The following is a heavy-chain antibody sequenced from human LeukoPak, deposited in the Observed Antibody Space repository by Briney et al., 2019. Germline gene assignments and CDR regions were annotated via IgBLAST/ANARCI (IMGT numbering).Heavy chain of an antibody. J-gene: IGHJ5*02. D-gene: IGHD6-13*01. Sequence: SETLSLTCAVYGGSFSGYFCSWIRQPAGKGLEWIGRIDTSGSTNYNPSLKSRVTMSVDTSKNQFSLKLSSVTAADTAVYYCARVGSLSRGRNWFDPWGQGTLVTVSS. CDR2: IDTSGST. CDR1: GGSFSGYF. V-gene: IGHV4-59*10. CDR3: ARVGSLSRGRNWFDP.